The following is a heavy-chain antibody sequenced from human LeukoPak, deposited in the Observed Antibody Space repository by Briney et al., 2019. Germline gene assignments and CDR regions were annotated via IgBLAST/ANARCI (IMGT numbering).Heavy chain of an antibody. Sequence: PGGSLRLSCAASGFTFSSHAMHWVRQAPGKGLEWVAVISYDGSNKYYADSVKGRFTISRDNSKNTLYLQMNSLRAEDTAVYYCARVRDYWGQGTLVTVSS. V-gene: IGHV3-30*01. CDR2: ISYDGSNK. CDR3: ARVRDY. J-gene: IGHJ4*02. CDR1: GFTFSSHA.